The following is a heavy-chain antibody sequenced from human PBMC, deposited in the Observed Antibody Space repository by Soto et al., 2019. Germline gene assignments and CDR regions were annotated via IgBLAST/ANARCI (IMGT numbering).Heavy chain of an antibody. CDR1: GYTFTGYY. CDR3: ARGGWTRDDFWSGYYTAYYFDY. V-gene: IGHV1-2*04. CDR2: INPNSGGT. J-gene: IGHJ4*02. Sequence: ASVKVSCKASGYTFTGYYMHWVRQAPGQGLEWMGWINPNSGGTNYAQKFQGWVTMTRDTSISTAYMELSRLRSDDTAVYYCARGGWTRDDFWSGYYTAYYFDYWGQGTLVTVSS. D-gene: IGHD3-3*01.